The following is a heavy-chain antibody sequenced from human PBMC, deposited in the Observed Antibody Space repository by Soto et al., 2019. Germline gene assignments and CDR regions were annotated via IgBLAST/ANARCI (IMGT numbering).Heavy chain of an antibody. V-gene: IGHV3-30-3*01. CDR3: ARDKRDLRFLEWSYYFDY. CDR1: GFTFSTYA. Sequence: QVQLVESGGGVVQPGRSLRLSCAASGFTFSTYAMHWVRQAPGKGLEWVAVISYDGSNKYYADSVKGRFTISRDNSKNTLYLQMYSLRAEDTAVYYCARDKRDLRFLEWSYYFDYWGQGTLVTVSS. D-gene: IGHD3-3*01. CDR2: ISYDGSNK. J-gene: IGHJ4*02.